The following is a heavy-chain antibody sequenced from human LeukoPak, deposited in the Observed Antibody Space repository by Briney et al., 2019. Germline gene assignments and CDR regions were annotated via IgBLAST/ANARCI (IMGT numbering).Heavy chain of an antibody. V-gene: IGHV4-4*07. CDR1: GGSISSYY. J-gene: IGHJ6*03. D-gene: IGHD3-22*01. Sequence: SETLSLTCTVSGGSISSYYWSWIRQPAGKGLEWIGRIYTSGSTNYNPSLKSRVTMSVDTSKNQFSLKLSSVTAADTAVYYCARARLGTYYYDSSGYYRDYYYYMDVWGKGTTVTVSS. CDR2: IYTSGST. CDR3: ARARLGTYYYDSSGYYRDYYYYMDV.